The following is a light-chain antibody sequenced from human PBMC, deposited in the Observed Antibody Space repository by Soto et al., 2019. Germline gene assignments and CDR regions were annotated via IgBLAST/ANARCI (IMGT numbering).Light chain of an antibody. CDR1: QSVSSSY. CDR2: GAS. CDR3: QQRSNWPRT. J-gene: IGKJ1*01. Sequence: EIVLTQSPVTLSLSPGERATLSCRASQSVSSSYLAWYQQKPGQAPRLLIYGASSRATGIPARFSGSGSGTDFTLTISSLEPEDFAVYYCQQRSNWPRTFGQGTKVDIK. V-gene: IGKV3D-20*02.